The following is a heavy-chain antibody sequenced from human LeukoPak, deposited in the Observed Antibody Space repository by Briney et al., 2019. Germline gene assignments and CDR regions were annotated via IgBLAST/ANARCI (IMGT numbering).Heavy chain of an antibody. Sequence: GASVKVSCKASGGTFSSYAISWVRQAPGQGLEWMGGIIPIFGTANYAQKFQGRVTITADESTSTAYMELSSLRSEDTAVYYCARVGVGHRREEDYWGQGTLVTVSS. V-gene: IGHV1-69*13. J-gene: IGHJ4*02. CDR2: IIPIFGTA. D-gene: IGHD3-10*01. CDR3: ARVGVGHRREEDY. CDR1: GGTFSSYA.